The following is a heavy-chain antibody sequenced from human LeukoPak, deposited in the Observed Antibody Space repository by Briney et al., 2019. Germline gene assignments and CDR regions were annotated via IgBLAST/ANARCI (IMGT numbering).Heavy chain of an antibody. Sequence: RASVKVSCKASGGTFSSYAISWVRRAPGQGLEWMGGIIPIFGTANYAQKFQGRVTITADESTSTAYMELSSLRSEDTAVYYCARNKGSDYKYYGMDVWGQGTTVTVSS. CDR1: GGTFSSYA. J-gene: IGHJ6*02. D-gene: IGHD1/OR15-1a*01. CDR3: ARNKGSDYKYYGMDV. V-gene: IGHV1-69*13. CDR2: IIPIFGTA.